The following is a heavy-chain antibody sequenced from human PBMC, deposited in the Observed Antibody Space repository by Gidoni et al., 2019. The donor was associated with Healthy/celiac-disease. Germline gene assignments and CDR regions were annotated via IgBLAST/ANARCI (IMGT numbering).Heavy chain of an antibody. D-gene: IGHD3-3*01. J-gene: IGHJ3*02. CDR1: GRSFIGYY. CDR3: ARSPYDFWLLMWAFDI. CDR2: INHSGST. V-gene: IGHV4-34*01. Sequence: QVPLQPLGAGLLTPSETLSLTSAVYGRSFIGYYWSWIRQPPGKGMEWIGEINHSGSTNYNQYLKSRVTISVDTSKKQFYLKLSAVTAADTAVYYCARSPYDFWLLMWAFDIWGQGTMVTVSS.